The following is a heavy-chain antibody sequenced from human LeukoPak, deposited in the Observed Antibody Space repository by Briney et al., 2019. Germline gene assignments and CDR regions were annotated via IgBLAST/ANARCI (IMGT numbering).Heavy chain of an antibody. V-gene: IGHV3-23*01. J-gene: IGHJ4*02. D-gene: IGHD6-19*01. CDR1: GFTFSSYA. CDR2: ISGSGGST. CDR3: AKDRYSSGWFNYFDY. Sequence: GGSLRLSCAASGFTFSSYAMSWVRQAPGKGLEWVSAISGSGGSTYYADSVKGRFTISRDNSKNTLYLQMNSLRAEDTAVYYCAKDRYSSGWFNYFDYWGQGTLVTVSS.